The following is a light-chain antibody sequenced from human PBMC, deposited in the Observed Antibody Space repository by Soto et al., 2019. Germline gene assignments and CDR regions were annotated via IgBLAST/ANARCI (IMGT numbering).Light chain of an antibody. V-gene: IGKV1-5*01. CDR1: QSISSW. CDR3: QQYGSYSSFT. CDR2: DAS. Sequence: DIQMTQSPSTLSASVGDRVTITCRASQSISSWLAWYQQKPGKAPKVLIYDASSLESGVPSRFSGSGSGTEFTLTISSLQPDDAATYCCQQYGSYSSFTFGQGTKLEIK. J-gene: IGKJ2*01.